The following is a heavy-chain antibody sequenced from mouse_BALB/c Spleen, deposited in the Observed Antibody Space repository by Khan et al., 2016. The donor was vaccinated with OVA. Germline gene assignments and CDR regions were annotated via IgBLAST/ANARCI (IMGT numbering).Heavy chain of an antibody. CDR1: GYTFTNYW. CDR3: AVRGAARAKWDDFDY. Sequence: QVQLKQSGAELVRPGTSVKMSCKAAGYTFTNYWIDWVKQRPGHGLEWIGDIYPGGGYTNYNEKFKGKATLTADTSSSTAYMQVRSLTSEDSAINYGAVRGAARAKWDDFDYWGQGTTLTVSS. J-gene: IGHJ2*01. CDR2: IYPGGGYT. V-gene: IGHV1-63*02. D-gene: IGHD3-1*01.